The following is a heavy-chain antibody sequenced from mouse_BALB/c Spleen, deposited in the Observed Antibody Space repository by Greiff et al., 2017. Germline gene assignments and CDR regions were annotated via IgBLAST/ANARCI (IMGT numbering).Heavy chain of an antibody. CDR2: INPNNGGT. V-gene: IGHV1-18*01. D-gene: IGHD2-14*01. Sequence: VQLQQSGPELVKPGASVKIPCMASGYTFTDYNMDWVKQSHGKSLEWIGDINPNNGGTIYNQKFKGKATLTVDKSSSTAYMELRSLTSEDTAVYFCARRDNRYLNWYFDVWGAGTPVTVS. CDR1: GYTFTDYN. J-gene: IGHJ1*01. CDR3: ARRDNRYLNWYFDV.